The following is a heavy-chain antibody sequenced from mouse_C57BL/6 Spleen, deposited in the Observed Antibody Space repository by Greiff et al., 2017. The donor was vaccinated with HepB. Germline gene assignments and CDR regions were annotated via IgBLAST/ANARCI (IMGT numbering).Heavy chain of an antibody. CDR1: GYTFTSYW. CDR3: ARNRRRGGAMDD. CDR2: IDPSDSYT. J-gene: IGHJ4*01. Sequence: VQLQQPGAELVMPGASVKLSCKASGYTFTSYWMHWVKQRPGQGLEWIGEIDPSDSYTNYNQKFKGKSTLTVDKSSSTAYMQLSSLTSEDSAVYYCARNRRRGGAMDDWGQGTSVTVSS. D-gene: IGHD2-12*01. V-gene: IGHV1-69*01.